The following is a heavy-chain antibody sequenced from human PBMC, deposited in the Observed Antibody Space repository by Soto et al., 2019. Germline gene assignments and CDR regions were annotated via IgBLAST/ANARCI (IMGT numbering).Heavy chain of an antibody. CDR3: AKESGGERYAAYFDL. Sequence: QVQLVEAGGGVVQPGTSLRLACAASGFTLSNIGMQWVHQAPGKGLEWVAVISAGGNTKYYADSVKGRFTISRDNSKNTPFLQMNSLRTEDTAVYYCAKESGGERYAAYFDLWGQGTLVTVSA. V-gene: IGHV3-30*18. CDR2: ISAGGNTK. J-gene: IGHJ4*02. D-gene: IGHD2-21*01. CDR1: GFTLSNIG.